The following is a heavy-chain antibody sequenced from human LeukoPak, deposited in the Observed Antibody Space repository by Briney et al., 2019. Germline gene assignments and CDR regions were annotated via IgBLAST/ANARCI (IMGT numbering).Heavy chain of an antibody. V-gene: IGHV3-48*03. CDR3: ARESLYSGYDG. J-gene: IGHJ4*02. CDR2: ISTSGSTI. Sequence: GGSLRLSCAASGFTFSSYEMNWVRQAPGKGLELVSYISTSGSTIYYADSVKGRFTVSRDNAKNSLYLQMNSLRAEDTAVYYCARESLYSGYDGWGQGTLVTVSS. D-gene: IGHD5-12*01. CDR1: GFTFSSYE.